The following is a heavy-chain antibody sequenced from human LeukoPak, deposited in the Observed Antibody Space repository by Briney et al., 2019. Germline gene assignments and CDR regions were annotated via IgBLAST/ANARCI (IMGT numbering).Heavy chain of an antibody. Sequence: GASVKVSCKASGYTFFNYGITWVRQAPGQGLEWMGWISAYNGNTDYAQKFQGRVTMTTDTSTTTSYMELTSLISDDTAVYYCARERDKNYDFWSGYIRSGMYYFDYWGQGTLVTVSS. CDR1: GYTFFNYG. CDR3: ARERDKNYDFWSGYIRSGMYYFDY. V-gene: IGHV1-18*01. D-gene: IGHD3-3*01. J-gene: IGHJ4*02. CDR2: ISAYNGNT.